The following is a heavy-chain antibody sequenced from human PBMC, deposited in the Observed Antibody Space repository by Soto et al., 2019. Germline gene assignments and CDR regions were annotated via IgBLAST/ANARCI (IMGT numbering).Heavy chain of an antibody. CDR3: ARRDSSGSFDF. CDR1: GYTFTYFY. Sequence: QVQLVQSGAETKKPGASVRVSCKTSGYTFTYFYIHWVRLAPGQGLEWMGWINPKKGGTSHAQKFQGRVTMTKHTTINTVYMELNRLTSEDRGVYYCARRDSSGSFDFWGQGTLVTVSS. D-gene: IGHD5-18*01. V-gene: IGHV1-2*02. J-gene: IGHJ4*02. CDR2: INPKKGGT.